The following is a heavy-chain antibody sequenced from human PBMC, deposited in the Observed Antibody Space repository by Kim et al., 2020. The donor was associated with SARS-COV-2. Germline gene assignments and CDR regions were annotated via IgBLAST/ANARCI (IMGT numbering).Heavy chain of an antibody. J-gene: IGHJ5*02. CDR2: INPNSGGT. D-gene: IGHD2-2*01. CDR1: GYTFTGYY. Sequence: ASVKVSCKASGYTFTGYYMHWVRQAPGQGLEWMGWINPNSGGTNYAQKFQGRVTMTRDTSISTAYMELSRLRSDDTAVYYCAREGGIEVPAATSSGPQYASGWFDPWGQGTLVTVSS. V-gene: IGHV1-2*02. CDR3: AREGGIEVPAATSSGPQYASGWFDP.